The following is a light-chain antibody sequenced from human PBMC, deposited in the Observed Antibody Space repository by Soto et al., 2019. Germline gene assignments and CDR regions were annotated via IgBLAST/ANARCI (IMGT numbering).Light chain of an antibody. CDR1: QSVSSSY. CDR2: GAS. J-gene: IGKJ2*01. Sequence: EIVLTQSPGTLSLSPGEKATLSCRASQSVSSSYLAWYQQKPGQAPRLLIYGASSRATGIPDRFSGSGSGTDFTLTISSLEPEDFAVYYCQQYDRSSRYTFGQGTKLEIK. V-gene: IGKV3-20*01. CDR3: QQYDRSSRYT.